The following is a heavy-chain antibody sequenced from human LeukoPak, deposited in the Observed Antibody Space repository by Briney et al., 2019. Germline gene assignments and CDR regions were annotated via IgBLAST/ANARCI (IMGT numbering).Heavy chain of an antibody. Sequence: GGSLRLSCAASGFTFSGYDMNWVRQAPGKGLEWVSSISGSSSYIYYADSMKGRSTISRDNAKNSLYLQMNSLRAEDTAVYYCARRAGAYSHPYDYWGQGTLVTVSS. CDR3: ARRAGAYSHPYDY. D-gene: IGHD4/OR15-4a*01. CDR2: ISGSSSYI. CDR1: GFTFSGYD. J-gene: IGHJ4*02. V-gene: IGHV3-21*04.